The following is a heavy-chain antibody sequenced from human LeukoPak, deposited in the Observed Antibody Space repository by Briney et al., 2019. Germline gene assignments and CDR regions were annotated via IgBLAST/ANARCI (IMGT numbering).Heavy chain of an antibody. CDR1: GFTFSDYS. D-gene: IGHD5-24*01. Sequence: GGSLRLSCAASGFTFSDYSMNWVRQAPGKGLEWISYIGIDSGNTNYADSVKGRFTISGDKAKNSLHLQMNSLRVEDTAVYYCARDYKYAFDNWGQGTLVTVSS. CDR3: ARDYKYAFDN. J-gene: IGHJ4*02. CDR2: IGIDSGNT. V-gene: IGHV3-48*01.